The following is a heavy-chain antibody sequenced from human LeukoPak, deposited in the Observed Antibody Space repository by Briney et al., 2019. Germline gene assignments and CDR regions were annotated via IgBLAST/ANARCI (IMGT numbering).Heavy chain of an antibody. D-gene: IGHD5/OR15-5a*01. V-gene: IGHV3-7*01. CDR1: GFTFSSYG. Sequence: GGSLRLSCAASGFTFSSYGMHWVRQAPGKGLEWVADIKYDGSEKYSVDSVKGRFTISRDNAKNSLYLQMNSLRAEDTAVYYCARDSVTLFDYWGQGTLVTVSS. CDR2: IKYDGSEK. CDR3: ARDSVTLFDY. J-gene: IGHJ4*02.